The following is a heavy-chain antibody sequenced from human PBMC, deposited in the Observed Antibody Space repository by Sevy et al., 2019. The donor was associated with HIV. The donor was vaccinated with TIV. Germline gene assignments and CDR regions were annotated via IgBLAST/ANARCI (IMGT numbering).Heavy chain of an antibody. Sequence: GGSLRLSCEASGFTVSGNYMAWVRLAPGKGLEWVSLIDSGGSTYYGDSVKGRFSISRDNAKNSLYLQMNPLRAEDTAVYFCARDRYYDASGYYYYYYGMDVWGQGTTVTVSS. J-gene: IGHJ6*02. CDR2: IDSGGST. CDR3: ARDRYYDASGYYYYYYGMDV. V-gene: IGHV3-66*01. CDR1: GFTVSGNY. D-gene: IGHD3-22*01.